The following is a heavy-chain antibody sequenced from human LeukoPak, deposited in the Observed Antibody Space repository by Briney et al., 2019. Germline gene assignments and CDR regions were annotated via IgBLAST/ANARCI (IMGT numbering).Heavy chain of an antibody. J-gene: IGHJ4*02. CDR1: GYSFTSYW. CDR2: IDPSDSYT. D-gene: IGHD2-15*01. V-gene: IGHV5-10-1*01. Sequence: PGGSLSLSCKGSGYSFTSYWISWVRQMPGKGLEWMGRIDPSDSYTEYSPSFQGHVTISADKSISTAYLQWSSLKASDTAMYYCARPDCSGGNCYLLPYWGQGTLVTVSS. CDR3: ARPDCSGGNCYLLPY.